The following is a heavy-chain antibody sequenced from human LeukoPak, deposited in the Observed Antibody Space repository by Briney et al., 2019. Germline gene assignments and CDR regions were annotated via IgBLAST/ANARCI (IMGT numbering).Heavy chain of an antibody. V-gene: IGHV3-21*01. J-gene: IGHJ4*02. CDR2: ISSSSSYI. D-gene: IGHD3-16*01. CDR1: GFTFSSYS. Sequence: PGGSLRLSCAASGFTFSSYSMNWVRQAPGKGLEWVSSISSSSSYIYYADSVKGRFTISRDNAKNSLYLQMNSLRAEDTAVYYCARAGGSTADFDYWGQGTLVTVSS. CDR3: ARAGGSTADFDY.